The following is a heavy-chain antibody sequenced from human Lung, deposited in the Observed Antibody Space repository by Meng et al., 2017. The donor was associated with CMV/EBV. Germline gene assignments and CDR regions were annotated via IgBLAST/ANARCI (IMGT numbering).Heavy chain of an antibody. J-gene: IGHJ5*02. CDR3: ARAVAAAEWFDP. CDR2: INHSGST. Sequence: SETLSLXXAVYGGSFSGYYWSWIRQPPGKGLEWIGEINHSGSTNYNPSLKSRVTISVDTSKNQFSLKLSSVTAADTAVYYCARAVAAAEWFDPWGQGNLVNGYS. D-gene: IGHD6-13*01. CDR1: GGSFSGYY. V-gene: IGHV4-34*01.